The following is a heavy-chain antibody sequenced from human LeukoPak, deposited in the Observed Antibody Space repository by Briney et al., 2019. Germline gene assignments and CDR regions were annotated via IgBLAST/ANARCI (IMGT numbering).Heavy chain of an antibody. J-gene: IGHJ5*02. Sequence: SETLSLTCTVPGYSISSGYYWGWIRQPPGKGLEWIGSIYHSGSTYYNPSLKSRVTISVDTSKNQFSLKLSSVTAADTAVYYCARTTILLGGVWFDPWGQGTLVTVSS. CDR2: IYHSGST. D-gene: IGHD1-26*01. CDR3: ARTTILLGGVWFDP. CDR1: GYSISSGYY. V-gene: IGHV4-38-2*02.